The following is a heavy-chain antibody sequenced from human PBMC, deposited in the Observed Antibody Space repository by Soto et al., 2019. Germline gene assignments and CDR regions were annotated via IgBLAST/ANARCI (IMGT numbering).Heavy chain of an antibody. CDR3: AREETAWPLAYGLDV. CDR2: ISSSGDT. CDR1: GFTFGSYS. Sequence: GGSLRLSCAASGFTFGSYSMHWVRQAPGKGLEWVSSISSSGDTYYADSLKGRLTISRDYAKNSLSLQMNSLRAEDTAVYYCAREETAWPLAYGLDVWGQGTTVTVSS. V-gene: IGHV3-21*01. D-gene: IGHD2-21*02. J-gene: IGHJ6*02.